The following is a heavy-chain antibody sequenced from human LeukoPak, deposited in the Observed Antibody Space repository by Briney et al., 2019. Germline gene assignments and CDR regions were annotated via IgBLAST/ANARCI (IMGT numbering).Heavy chain of an antibody. J-gene: IGHJ4*02. CDR3: ARVRQWLVKRAHFDY. CDR1: GGSFSGYY. CDR2: INHGGST. Sequence: SSETLSLTCAVYGGSFSGYYWSWIRQPPGKGLEWIGEINHGGSTNYNPSLKSRVTISVDTSKNQFSLKLSSVTAADTAVYYCARVRQWLVKRAHFDYWGQGTLVTVSS. D-gene: IGHD6-19*01. V-gene: IGHV4-34*01.